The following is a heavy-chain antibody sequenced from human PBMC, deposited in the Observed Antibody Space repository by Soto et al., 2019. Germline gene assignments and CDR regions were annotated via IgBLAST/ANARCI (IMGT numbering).Heavy chain of an antibody. Sequence: QVQLQESGPGLVKPSETLSLTCTVSGDSVRSGSYNWNWMRQPPGEGLEWIGNVYNNGSTDYNPSLKSRVTISVDTSKNQLSLTLRSVTTADTAVYYCAREVQRAFDLWGQGTMVTVSS. CDR1: GDSVRSGSYN. CDR2: VYNNGST. J-gene: IGHJ3*01. CDR3: AREVQRAFDL. V-gene: IGHV4-61*01.